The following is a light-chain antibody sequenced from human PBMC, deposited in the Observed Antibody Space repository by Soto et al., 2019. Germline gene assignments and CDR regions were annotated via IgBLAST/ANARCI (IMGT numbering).Light chain of an antibody. CDR1: TSNVGTNS. V-gene: IGLV1-44*01. Sequence: QSVLTQPPSASGTPGQRVTISCPGSTSNVGTNSVIWYQQLPGLAPKLLLYNNNHRPSGVPDRFSGSKSGTSASLAISGLQAEDEADYYCAAWDDSLNGHAVFGGGTQLTVL. CDR2: NNN. CDR3: AAWDDSLNGHAV. J-gene: IGLJ7*01.